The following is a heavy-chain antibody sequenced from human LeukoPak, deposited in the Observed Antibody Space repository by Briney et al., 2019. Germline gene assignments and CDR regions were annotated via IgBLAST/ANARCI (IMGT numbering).Heavy chain of an antibody. Sequence: SETLSLTCTVSGGSISSHYWSCIRQPPGKGLEWIGYIYYSGSTNYNPSLKRRVTISVDTSKNQFSLKLSSVTAADTAVYYCARARGLYYYDSSADRGANWFDPWGQGTLVTVSS. CDR3: ARARGLYYYDSSADRGANWFDP. CDR2: IYYSGST. V-gene: IGHV4-59*11. D-gene: IGHD3-22*01. J-gene: IGHJ5*02. CDR1: GGSISSHY.